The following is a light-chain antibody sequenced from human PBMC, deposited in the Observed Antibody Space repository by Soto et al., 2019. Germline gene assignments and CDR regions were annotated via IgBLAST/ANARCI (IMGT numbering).Light chain of an antibody. CDR1: SSNIGAGYD. CDR3: QSYDSRLSGYVV. CDR2: ANS. J-gene: IGLJ2*01. V-gene: IGLV1-40*01. Sequence: QSVLTQPPSVSGAPGRTVTISCTGGSSNIGAGYDVHWYQQIPGTAPKLLIYANSNRPSGVPDRFSGSKSGTSASLAVTGLQAEDEADYYCQSYDSRLSGYVVFGGGTQLTVL.